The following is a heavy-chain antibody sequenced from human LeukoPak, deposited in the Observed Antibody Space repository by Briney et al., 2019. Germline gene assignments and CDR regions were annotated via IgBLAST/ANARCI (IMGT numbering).Heavy chain of an antibody. D-gene: IGHD3-22*01. J-gene: IGHJ4*02. CDR2: IYYSGST. CDR1: GVSISSYY. V-gene: IGHV4-59*01. CDR3: ARHYYDSSGYYSPMGY. Sequence: SETLSLTCTVSGVSISSYYWSWIRQPPGKGLEWIGYIYYSGSTNYNPSLKSRVTISVDTSKNLFSLKLSSVTAADTAVYYCARHYYDSSGYYSPMGYWGQGTLVTVSS.